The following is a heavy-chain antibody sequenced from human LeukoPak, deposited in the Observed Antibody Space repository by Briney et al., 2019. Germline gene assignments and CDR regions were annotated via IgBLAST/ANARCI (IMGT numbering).Heavy chain of an antibody. D-gene: IGHD5-18*01. CDR3: ARSRSGYSYDHAAFEI. Sequence: PSETLSLTCTVSGGSISTYYWSWIRQPPGKGLEWIAYIDYRGSTTYNPSLRSRVTISVDTSRNQFSLKLSSVTAADTAAYYCARSRSGYSYDHAAFEIWGQGTMVTVSS. CDR1: GGSISTYY. CDR2: IDYRGST. J-gene: IGHJ3*02. V-gene: IGHV4-59*01.